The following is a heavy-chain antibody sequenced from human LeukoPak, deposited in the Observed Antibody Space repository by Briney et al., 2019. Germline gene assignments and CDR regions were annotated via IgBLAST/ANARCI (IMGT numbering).Heavy chain of an antibody. CDR2: ISSSGSTI. CDR1: GFTFSDYY. Sequence: GGSLRLACSASGFTFSDYYMSWIRQDPGEGPVWVSYISSSGSTIYYADSVKGRFTISRDNAKNSLYLQMKSLRAEDTAVYNCARGGLYRYGSVEYYFDYWGQGTLVTVSS. D-gene: IGHD3-10*01. J-gene: IGHJ4*02. CDR3: ARGGLYRYGSVEYYFDY. V-gene: IGHV3-11*01.